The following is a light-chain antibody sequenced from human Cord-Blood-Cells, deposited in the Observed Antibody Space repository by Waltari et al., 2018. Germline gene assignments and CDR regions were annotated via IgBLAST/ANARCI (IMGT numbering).Light chain of an antibody. V-gene: IGKV4-1*01. CDR1: QSVLYSSNNKNY. CDR2: WAS. J-gene: IGKJ2*03. CDR3: QQYYSTPPYS. Sequence: DIVMTQSPDSLAVSLGERATINCKSSQSVLYSSNNKNYLAWYQQKPGQPPKLLIYWASTRESGVTERFSGSGSGTDFTLTISSLQAEDVAVYYCQQYYSTPPYSFGQGTKLEIK.